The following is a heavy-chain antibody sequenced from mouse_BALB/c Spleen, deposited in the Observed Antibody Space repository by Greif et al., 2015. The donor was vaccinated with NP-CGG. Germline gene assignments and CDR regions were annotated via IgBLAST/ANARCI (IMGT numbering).Heavy chain of an antibody. V-gene: IGHV1-84*02. Sequence: QVQLKESGPELVKPGASVKISCKASGYTFTDYYINWVKQKPGQGLEWIGWIYPGSGNTKYNEKFKGKATLTVDTSSSTAYMQLSSRSSEDTAVLFCARRTGTEAMDYWGQGTSVTVSS. CDR1: GYTFTDYY. CDR2: IYPGSGNT. D-gene: IGHD4-1*01. J-gene: IGHJ4*01. CDR3: ARRTGTEAMDY.